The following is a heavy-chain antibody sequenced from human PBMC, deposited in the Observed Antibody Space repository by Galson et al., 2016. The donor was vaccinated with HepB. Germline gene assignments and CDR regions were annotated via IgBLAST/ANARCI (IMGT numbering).Heavy chain of an antibody. CDR1: GFSLRTNAMS. V-gene: IGHV2-70*01. CDR2: VDWDDNE. J-gene: IGHJ4*02. Sequence: PALVKPTQTLTLTCTFSGFSLRTNAMSVIWIRQPPGKALEWLALVDWDDNEYFNTSLETRLTISKDTSKDQVVLTMTNMNPVDTATYYCTRSQYTGSFSFDYWGQGILVTVSS. CDR3: TRSQYTGSFSFDY. D-gene: IGHD1-26*01.